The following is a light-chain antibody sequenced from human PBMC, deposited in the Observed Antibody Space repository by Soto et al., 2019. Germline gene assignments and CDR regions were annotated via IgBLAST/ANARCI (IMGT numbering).Light chain of an antibody. Sequence: DIQMTQSPSTLSASVGDRVTITCRASQYISSWLAWYQQKPGKAPKLLIYKASSLESGVPSRFSGSGSGTEFNLTISRLQPDGFATYYCQQYNSQKTFGQGTKVEIK. CDR2: KAS. CDR3: QQYNSQKT. J-gene: IGKJ1*01. CDR1: QYISSW. V-gene: IGKV1-5*03.